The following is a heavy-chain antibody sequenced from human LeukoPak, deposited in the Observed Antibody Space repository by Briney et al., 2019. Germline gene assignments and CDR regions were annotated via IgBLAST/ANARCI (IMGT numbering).Heavy chain of an antibody. Sequence: GASLKISGKVSGYSFTSFWIGGVRQMLGKGLEWMGIIYPGDSDTRFSPSFQGQVTISANKSISTAYLQWSSLKASETPMYYCERQVIEVAGPDYGGQGTLVTVYS. CDR2: IYPGDSDT. J-gene: IGHJ4*02. CDR3: ERQVIEVAGPDY. CDR1: GYSFTSFW. D-gene: IGHD6-19*01. V-gene: IGHV5-51*01.